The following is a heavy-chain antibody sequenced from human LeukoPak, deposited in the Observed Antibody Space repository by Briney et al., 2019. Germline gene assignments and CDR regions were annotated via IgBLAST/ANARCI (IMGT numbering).Heavy chain of an antibody. J-gene: IGHJ5*02. V-gene: IGHV3-7*01. D-gene: IGHD1-26*01. CDR1: GFTLSTSW. CDR3: ARYSGSQPGWLDP. Sequence: PGGSLRLSCTASGFTLSTSWMNWVRQTPGKGLEWVANINPDGSQKDYVDSLKGRFTISRDNAKNSVFLQMNNLRAEDTAVYHCARYSGSQPGWLDPWGQGNLVTVSS. CDR2: INPDGSQK.